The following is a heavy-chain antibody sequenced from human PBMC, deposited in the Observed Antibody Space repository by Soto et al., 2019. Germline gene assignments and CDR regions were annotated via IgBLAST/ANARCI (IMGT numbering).Heavy chain of an antibody. V-gene: IGHV4-59*01. D-gene: IGHD1-1*01. J-gene: IGHJ3*02. CDR1: GGSISSYY. CDR3: ARHPDRRYPTDTDVFDI. CDR2: IYYSGST. Sequence: SETRSLTCTVSGGSISSYYWSWIRQPPGKGLEGIGYIYYSGSTNYNPSLKSRVTISVDTSKNQFSLKLSSVPAADTAVYYCARHPDRRYPTDTDVFDIWGQGTMVTVSS.